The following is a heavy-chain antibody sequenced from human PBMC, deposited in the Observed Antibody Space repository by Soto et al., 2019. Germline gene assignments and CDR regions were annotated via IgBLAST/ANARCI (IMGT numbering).Heavy chain of an antibody. CDR3: GYVGGYSTGDYSFDV. CDR2: ISTYNGNM. CDR1: GSTFTSNG. V-gene: IGHV1-18*04. D-gene: IGHD2-8*02. Sequence: QVHLVQSGPEMKTPGASVKVSCKVSGSTFTSNGIGWVRQAPGQGLEWLGWISTYNGNMDSAPKLEDRLTMTTDRSTTTAYMELRNMESDDTALYYCGYVGGYSTGDYSFDVWGQGTPVTVSS. J-gene: IGHJ4*02.